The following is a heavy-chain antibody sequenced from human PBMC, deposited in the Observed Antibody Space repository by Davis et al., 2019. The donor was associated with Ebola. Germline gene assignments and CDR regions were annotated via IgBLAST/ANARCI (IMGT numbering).Heavy chain of an antibody. V-gene: IGHV7-4-1*02. CDR3: ARHRSGGAADY. D-gene: IGHD1-26*01. CDR2: INTNTGNP. Sequence: ASSVNVSCKASGYTFTSHAIHWVRQAPGQGLEWLGWINTNTGNPTHAQDFTGRFVFSLDTSVSTAYLQISGLKAEDTAVYYCARHRSGGAADYWGQGTLVTVSS. CDR1: GYTFTSHA. J-gene: IGHJ4*02.